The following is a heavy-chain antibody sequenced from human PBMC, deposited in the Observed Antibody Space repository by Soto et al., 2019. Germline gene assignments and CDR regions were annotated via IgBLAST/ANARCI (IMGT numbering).Heavy chain of an antibody. D-gene: IGHD6-19*01. J-gene: IGHJ4*02. CDR2: ISGSGGST. V-gene: IGHV3-23*01. CDR1: GFTFSSYA. CDR3: AKDNGYSSGWFPYFFDY. Sequence: GGSLRLSCAASGFTFSSYAMSWVRQAPGKGLEWVSAISGSGGSTYYADSVKGRFTISRDNSKNTLYLQMNSLRAEDTAVYYCAKDNGYSSGWFPYFFDYWGRGTLVTVSS.